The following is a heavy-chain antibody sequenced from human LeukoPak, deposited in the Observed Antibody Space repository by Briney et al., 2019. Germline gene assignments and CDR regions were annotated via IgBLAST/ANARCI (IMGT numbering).Heavy chain of an antibody. Sequence: PSETLSLTCTVSDGSISSGSYYWGWIRQPPGKGLEWIGSIHFSGANYYNPSLKSRVTISVDTSKNQFSLTLSSLTAADTAVYYCARQDSSGWYGSFDYWGQGILVTVSS. V-gene: IGHV4-39*01. D-gene: IGHD6-19*01. CDR2: IHFSGAN. J-gene: IGHJ4*02. CDR1: DGSISSGSYY. CDR3: ARQDSSGWYGSFDY.